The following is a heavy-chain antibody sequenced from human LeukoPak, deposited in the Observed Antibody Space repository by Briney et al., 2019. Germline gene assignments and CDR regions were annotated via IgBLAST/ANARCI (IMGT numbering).Heavy chain of an antibody. CDR3: ARQPYYDSSGYYSLSPDYYYGMDV. V-gene: IGHV4-34*01. J-gene: IGHJ6*02. Sequence: SETLSLTCAVYGGSFSGYYWSWIRQPPGKGLEWIGEINHSGSTNYNPSLKSRVTISVDTSKNQFSLKLSSVTAADTAVYYCARQPYYDSSGYYSLSPDYYYGMDVWGQGSTVTVSS. CDR1: GGSFSGYY. CDR2: INHSGST. D-gene: IGHD3-22*01.